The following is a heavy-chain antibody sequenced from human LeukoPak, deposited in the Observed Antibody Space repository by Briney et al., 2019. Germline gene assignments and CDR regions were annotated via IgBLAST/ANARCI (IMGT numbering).Heavy chain of an antibody. J-gene: IGHJ5*02. CDR3: AREGLSGSYSP. V-gene: IGHV4-59*01. CDR2: IYYSGST. D-gene: IGHD1-26*01. Sequence: SETLSLTCTVSGGSISSYYWSWIRQPPGKGLEWIGYIYYSGSTNYNPSLKSRATISVDTSKNQFSLKLSSVTAADTAVYYCAREGLSGSYSPWGQGTLVTVSS. CDR1: GGSISSYY.